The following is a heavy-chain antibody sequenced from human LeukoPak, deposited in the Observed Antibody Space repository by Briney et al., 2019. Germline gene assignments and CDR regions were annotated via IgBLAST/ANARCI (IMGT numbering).Heavy chain of an antibody. J-gene: IGHJ5*02. V-gene: IGHV1-2*02. CDR2: INPNSGGT. CDR3: AREGSSSSWYGDNWFDP. Sequence: GASVTVSFTASGYTFTVYYMHWVRQAPGQGLGWMGWINPNSGGTNYAQKFQGRVTMTRDTSISTAYMELSRLRSDDTAVYYCAREGSSSSWYGDNWFDPWGQGTLVTVSS. CDR1: GYTFTVYY. D-gene: IGHD6-13*01.